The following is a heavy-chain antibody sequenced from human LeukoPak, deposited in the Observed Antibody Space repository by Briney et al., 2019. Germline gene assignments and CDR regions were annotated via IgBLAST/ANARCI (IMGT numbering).Heavy chain of an antibody. J-gene: IGHJ4*02. D-gene: IGHD4-11*01. CDR1: GYSISSGYY. Sequence: SETLSLTCTVSGYSISSGYYWGWIRQPPGKGLEWIGSIYHSGSTYYNPSLKSRVTISVGKSKNQFSLKLSSVTAADTAVYYCARDDYSNYVPGYWGQGTLVTVSS. V-gene: IGHV4-38-2*02. CDR3: ARDDYSNYVPGY. CDR2: IYHSGST.